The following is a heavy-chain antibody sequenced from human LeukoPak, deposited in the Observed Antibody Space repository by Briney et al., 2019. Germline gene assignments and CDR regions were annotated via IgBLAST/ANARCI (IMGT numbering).Heavy chain of an antibody. CDR1: GFTSDDYG. CDR3: ASHYGSGSFYSPFDY. Sequence: GGSLRLSCAASGFTSDDYGMSWVRQAPGKGLEWVSGINLNGGSTGYADSVKGRFTISRDNAKNSLYLQMNSLRAEDTALYYCASHYGSGSFYSPFDYWGQGTLVTVSS. D-gene: IGHD3-10*01. CDR2: INLNGGST. J-gene: IGHJ4*02. V-gene: IGHV3-20*04.